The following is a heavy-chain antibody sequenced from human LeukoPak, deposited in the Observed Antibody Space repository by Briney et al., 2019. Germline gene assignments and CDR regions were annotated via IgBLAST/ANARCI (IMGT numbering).Heavy chain of an antibody. D-gene: IGHD3-22*01. Sequence: SETLSLTCTVSGYSISSGYYWGWIRQPPGKGLEWIGSIYHSGSTYYNPSLKSRVTISVDTSKNQFSLKLSSVTAADTAVYYCAREWSDSSGYYFDYWGQGTLVTVSS. J-gene: IGHJ4*02. CDR1: GYSISSGYY. V-gene: IGHV4-38-2*02. CDR2: IYHSGST. CDR3: AREWSDSSGYYFDY.